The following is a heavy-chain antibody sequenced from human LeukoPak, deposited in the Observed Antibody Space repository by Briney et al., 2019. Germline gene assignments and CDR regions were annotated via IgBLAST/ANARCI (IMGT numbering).Heavy chain of an antibody. J-gene: IGHJ5*02. CDR3: ARDKASEGGWFDP. V-gene: IGHV4-31*03. CDR1: GGSAISGGYY. CDR2: IYYSGTT. Sequence: SETLSLTCTVSGGSAISGGYYWSRIRQLPGKGLEWIGYIYYSGTTYYNPSLQSRVTISVDTSKNQFSLKLSSVTAADTAIYYCARDKASEGGWFDPWGQGTLVTVSS. D-gene: IGHD3-16*01.